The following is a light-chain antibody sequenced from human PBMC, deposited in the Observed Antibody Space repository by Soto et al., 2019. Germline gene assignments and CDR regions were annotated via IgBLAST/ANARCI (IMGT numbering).Light chain of an antibody. CDR2: WAS. Sequence: DIVMTQSPDSLAVSLGERATINCKSSHNLLYTSNNKNYLAWYQHKAGQPPQLLIYWASTRESGVPDRFSGSGSGPDFTLTIRNLKAEDGAVYYCQQYYDTPYTFGPGTKLEI. V-gene: IGKV4-1*01. CDR3: QQYYDTPYT. CDR1: HNLLYTSNNKNY. J-gene: IGKJ2*01.